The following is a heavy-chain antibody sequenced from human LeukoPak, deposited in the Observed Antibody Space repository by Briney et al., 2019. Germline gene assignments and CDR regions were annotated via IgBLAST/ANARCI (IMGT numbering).Heavy chain of an antibody. V-gene: IGHV3-74*01. Sequence: AGSLRLSCAASGFTLSSYWMHWVRQAPGKGLVWVSRIKSDGRTNYADSVKGRFTISRDNAKNTVSLQMNSLRAEDTGVYYCARAPSEIGGYYPEYFRHWGQGTLVIVSS. J-gene: IGHJ1*01. CDR2: IKSDGRT. D-gene: IGHD3-22*01. CDR1: GFTLSSYW. CDR3: ARAPSEIGGYYPEYFRH.